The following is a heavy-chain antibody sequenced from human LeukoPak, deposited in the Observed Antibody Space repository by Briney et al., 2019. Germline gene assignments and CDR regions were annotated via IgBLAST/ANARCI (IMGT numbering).Heavy chain of an antibody. Sequence: GGSLRLSCAASGFSVSDNYIHWVPQPQGKGLEWVSVIYTGGSAHYSASVKGRFTMSRDNSKSTLSLQMTSLRTEDTAIYYCVKSCGGTGGPGIRYFDFWGRGTVVGVSS. V-gene: IGHV3-53*01. D-gene: IGHD6-13*01. J-gene: IGHJ4*02. CDR3: VKSCGGTGGPGIRYFDF. CDR2: IYTGGSA. CDR1: GFSVSDNY.